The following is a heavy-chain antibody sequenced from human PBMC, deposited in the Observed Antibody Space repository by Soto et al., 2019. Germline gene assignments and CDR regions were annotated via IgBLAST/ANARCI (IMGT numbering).Heavy chain of an antibody. CDR3: AYRVHVGIVGAQVFDH. CDR1: GFSRTTSVAG. D-gene: IGHD2-21*01. CDR2: IFWDDDR. Sequence: QITLKEAGPTLVKPTQTLTLTCSFSGFSRTTSVAGVAWMRQYPGKAPEWLALIFWDDDRRYSPSLRTRPTITKDAPSNQVVLKITNMGPADTATYYCAYRVHVGIVGAQVFDHWGQGILVTVSS. J-gene: IGHJ4*02. V-gene: IGHV2-5*02.